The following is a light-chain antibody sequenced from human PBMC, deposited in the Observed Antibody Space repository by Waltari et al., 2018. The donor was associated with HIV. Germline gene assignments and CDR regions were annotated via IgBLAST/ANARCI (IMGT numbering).Light chain of an antibody. Sequence: QSVLTQPPSVSASPGQRVTISCTGSPSNIGAHYDVHWYQQLPGTAPKLLIYGNNNRPSGVPDRFSGSKSGTSASLAITGLQAEDEADYYCQSYDSSLSGSGVFGGGTKLTVL. V-gene: IGLV1-40*01. CDR2: GNN. J-gene: IGLJ3*02. CDR1: PSNIGAHYD. CDR3: QSYDSSLSGSGV.